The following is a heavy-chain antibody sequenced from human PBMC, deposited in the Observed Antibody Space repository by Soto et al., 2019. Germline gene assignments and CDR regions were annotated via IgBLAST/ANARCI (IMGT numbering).Heavy chain of an antibody. V-gene: IGHV3-33*01. CDR3: ARWDQQLGYYYGMDV. Sequence: QVQLVESGGGVVQPGRSLRLSCAASGFTFSSYGMHWVRQAPGKGLEWVAVIWYDGSNKYYADSVKGRFTISRDNSKNTLYLQMNSLRAEDTAVNYCARWDQQLGYYYGMDVWGQGTTVTVSS. CDR1: GFTFSSYG. D-gene: IGHD6-13*01. J-gene: IGHJ6*02. CDR2: IWYDGSNK.